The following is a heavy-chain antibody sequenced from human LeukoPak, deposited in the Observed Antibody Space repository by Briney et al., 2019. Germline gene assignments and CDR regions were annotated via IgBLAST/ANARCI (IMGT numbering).Heavy chain of an antibody. J-gene: IGHJ4*02. CDR2: ISSDGSST. Sequence: PGGSLRLSCAASGFSFSSYWMHWVRQAPGKGLVWVSRISSDGSSTIYADSVKGRFTISRDSAKNTLYLQMNSLRAKDTAVYYCARLGSGSTLDCWGQGILVTVSS. D-gene: IGHD3-10*01. CDR3: ARLGSGSTLDC. V-gene: IGHV3-74*01. CDR1: GFSFSSYW.